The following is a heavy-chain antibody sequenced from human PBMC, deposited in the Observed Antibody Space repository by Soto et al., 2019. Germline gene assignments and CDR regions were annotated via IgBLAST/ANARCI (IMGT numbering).Heavy chain of an antibody. J-gene: IGHJ5*02. D-gene: IGHD2-15*01. CDR2: IIPIFGTA. CDR3: ARAPGGYCSGGSCYRVYNWFGP. CDR1: GGTFSSYA. V-gene: IGHV1-69*13. Sequence: GASVKVSCKASGGTFSSYAISWVRQAPGQGLEWMGGIIPIFGTANYAQKFQGRVTITADESTSTAYMELSSLRSEDTAVYYCARAPGGYCSGGSCYRVYNWFGPRGQGTLVTVSS.